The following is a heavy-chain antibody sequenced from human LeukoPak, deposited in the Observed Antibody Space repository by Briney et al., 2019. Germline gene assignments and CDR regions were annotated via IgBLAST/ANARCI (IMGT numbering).Heavy chain of an antibody. CDR1: GFTFSSYA. CDR3: AKGLAQLWFY. D-gene: IGHD5-18*01. V-gene: IGHV3-23*01. CDR2: ISGSGGST. J-gene: IGHJ4*02. Sequence: GGSLRLSCATSGFTFSSYAMSWVRQAPGKGLEWDSAISGSGGSTYYADSVKGRFTISRDNSKNTLYLQMNSLRAEDTAVYYCAKGLAQLWFYWGQGTLVTVSS.